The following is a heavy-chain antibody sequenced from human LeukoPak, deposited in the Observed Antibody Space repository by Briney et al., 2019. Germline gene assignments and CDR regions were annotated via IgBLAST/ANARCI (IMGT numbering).Heavy chain of an antibody. CDR3: ATGPQLGYCSSTSCYRSDY. J-gene: IGHJ4*02. V-gene: IGHV1-24*01. Sequence: AASVEVSCKVSGYTLTELSMHWVRQAPGKGLEWMGGFDPEDGETIYAQKFQGRVTMTEDTSTDTAYMELSSLRSEDTAVYYCATGPQLGYCSSTSCYRSDYWGQGTLVTVSS. D-gene: IGHD2-2*02. CDR2: FDPEDGET. CDR1: GYTLTELS.